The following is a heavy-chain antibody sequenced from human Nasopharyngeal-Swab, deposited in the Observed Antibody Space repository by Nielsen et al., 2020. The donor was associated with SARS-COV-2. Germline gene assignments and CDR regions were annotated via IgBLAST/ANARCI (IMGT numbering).Heavy chain of an antibody. CDR2: INPSGGST. V-gene: IGHV1-46*01. Sequence: ASVKVSCKASGYTFTNHFMHWVRQAPEQGLEWMGMINPSGGSTGYAQNFQGRVTVTRDTSTSTVYMELSSLSSEDTAVYYCARDWMWNSETFDYWGQGTLVTVSS. J-gene: IGHJ4*02. D-gene: IGHD1-7*01. CDR3: ARDWMWNSETFDY. CDR1: GYTFTNHF.